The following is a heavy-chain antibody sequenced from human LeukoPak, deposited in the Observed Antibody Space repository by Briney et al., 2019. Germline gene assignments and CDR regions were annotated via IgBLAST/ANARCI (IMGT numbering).Heavy chain of an antibody. CDR3: ARAQSVDYDFISVSGAFDI. CDR2: VNHRGNT. J-gene: IGHJ3*02. V-gene: IGHV4-34*01. CDR1: VGSFSGYY. Sequence: SETLSLTCAVYVGSFSGYYWTWIRQPPGKGLEWIGDVNHRGNTNYNPSLKGRVTTSVDASKNQFSLKLSSVTAADTAVCYCARAQSVDYDFISVSGAFDIWGQGTKVTVSS. D-gene: IGHD3-3*01.